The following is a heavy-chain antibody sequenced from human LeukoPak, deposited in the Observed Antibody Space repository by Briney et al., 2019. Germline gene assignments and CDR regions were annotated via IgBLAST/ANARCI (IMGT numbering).Heavy chain of an antibody. V-gene: IGHV1-2*02. CDR1: GYTFTGDY. Sequence: ASVKVSCKTSGYTFTGDYIHWVRQAPGQGLEWMGWISPNSGGTQYAPKFQGRVTMTSDTSISTVYMDLTSLKSDDTAVFYCATSPGSPLYYSYMDVWGEGTPVTVSS. CDR3: ATSPGSPLYYSYMDV. J-gene: IGHJ6*03. CDR2: ISPNSGGT. D-gene: IGHD2-15*01.